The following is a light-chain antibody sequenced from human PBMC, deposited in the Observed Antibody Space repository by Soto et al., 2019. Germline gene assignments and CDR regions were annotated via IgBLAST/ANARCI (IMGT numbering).Light chain of an antibody. Sequence: EIQMTQFPFTLSSAVGERVTLTCRARQSFSTWLAWYQQKPGKAPKLLIYDASSLESGVPSRFSGSGSGTEFTLTIGGLQPDDFATYYCQQYKSYSATFGQGTKVDIK. V-gene: IGKV1-5*01. CDR1: QSFSTW. CDR3: QQYKSYSAT. J-gene: IGKJ1*01. CDR2: DAS.